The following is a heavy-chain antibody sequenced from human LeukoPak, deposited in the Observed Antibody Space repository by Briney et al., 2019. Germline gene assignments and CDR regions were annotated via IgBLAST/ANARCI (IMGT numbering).Heavy chain of an antibody. D-gene: IGHD5-24*01. CDR1: GFTFSSYW. Sequence: GGSLRLSCAASGFTFSSYWMSWVRQAPGKGLEGVANIKQDGSEKYYVDSVKGRFTISRDNAKNSLYLQMNSLRAEDTAVYYCARRKMATIYYFDYWGQGTLVTVSS. J-gene: IGHJ4*02. CDR3: ARRKMATIYYFDY. V-gene: IGHV3-7*03. CDR2: IKQDGSEK.